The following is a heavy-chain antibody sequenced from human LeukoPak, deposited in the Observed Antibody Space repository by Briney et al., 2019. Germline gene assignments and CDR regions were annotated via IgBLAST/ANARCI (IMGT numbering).Heavy chain of an antibody. CDR1: GGSISSTTYY. CDR2: IYYSGST. D-gene: IGHD3-22*01. J-gene: IGHJ4*02. Sequence: SETLSLTCIVSGGSISSTTYYWGWIRQPPGKGLEWIGSIYYSGSTYYNPSLKSRVTISVDTSKNQFSLKLSSVTAADTAVYYCARQADNSGYYYQALDYWGQGTLVTVSS. CDR3: ARQADNSGYYYQALDY. V-gene: IGHV4-39*01.